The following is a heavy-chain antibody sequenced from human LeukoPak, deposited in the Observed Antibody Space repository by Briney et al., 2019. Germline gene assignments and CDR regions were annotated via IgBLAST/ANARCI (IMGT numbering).Heavy chain of an antibody. J-gene: IGHJ4*02. V-gene: IGHV3-48*03. CDR2: ISSSGSTI. Sequence: GGALRLSCAASGLTFSSYEMNWVRQTPEKGLEGVSYISSSGSTIYYADSLKGRFTISRDNAKNSMYLQMKSLGAEDTGGDYCSRIHLWLHGRYFDYWGQGTLVTVSS. CDR1: GLTFSSYE. CDR3: SRIHLWLHGRYFDY. D-gene: IGHD5-18*01.